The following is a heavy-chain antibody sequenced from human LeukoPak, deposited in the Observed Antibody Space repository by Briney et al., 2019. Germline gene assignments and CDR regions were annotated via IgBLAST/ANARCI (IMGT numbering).Heavy chain of an antibody. CDR2: IWYDGSNK. CDR1: GFTFSRYG. D-gene: IGHD6-6*01. J-gene: IGHJ4*02. Sequence: QPGGPLRLSCAASGFTFSRYGMHWVRQSPGKGLVGVAVIWYDGSNKYYADSVKGRFTISRDNSKNTLYLQMNSLRAEDTAVYYCARDGEQLDLDYWGQGTLVTVSS. CDR3: ARDGEQLDLDY. V-gene: IGHV3-33*01.